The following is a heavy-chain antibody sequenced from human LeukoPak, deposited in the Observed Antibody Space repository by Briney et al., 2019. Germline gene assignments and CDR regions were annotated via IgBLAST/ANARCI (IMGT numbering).Heavy chain of an antibody. CDR2: IAHSGAI. D-gene: IGHD6-19*01. Sequence: SETLSLTCIVSGGSISRYSWNWIRQSPGKGLEWIGYIAHSGAISYKSSLKSRVTISVDTSKNQLSLRLTSVTAADTAVYYCARWDDSAWAFGNWGPGTLVTVSS. J-gene: IGHJ4*02. V-gene: IGHV4-59*08. CDR1: GGSISRYS. CDR3: ARWDDSAWAFGN.